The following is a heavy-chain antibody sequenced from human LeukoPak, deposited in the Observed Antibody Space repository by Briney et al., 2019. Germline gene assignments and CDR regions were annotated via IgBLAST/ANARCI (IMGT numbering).Heavy chain of an antibody. V-gene: IGHV3-30-3*01. CDR1: GFTFSSYA. CDR3: ARDFGSDHYYDSSGYLAY. CDR2: ISYDGSNK. J-gene: IGHJ4*02. D-gene: IGHD3-22*01. Sequence: PGRSLRLSCAASGFTFSSYAMHWVRQAPGKGLEWVAVISYDGSNKYYADSVKGRFTISRDNSKNTLYLQMNSLRAEDTAVYYCARDFGSDHYYDSSGYLAYWGQGTLVTVSS.